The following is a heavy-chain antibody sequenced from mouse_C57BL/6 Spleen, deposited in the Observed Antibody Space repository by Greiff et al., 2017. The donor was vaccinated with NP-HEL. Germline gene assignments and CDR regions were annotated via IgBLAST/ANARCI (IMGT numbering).Heavy chain of an antibody. CDR1: GYTFTSYW. D-gene: IGHD2-5*01. Sequence: VQLQQPGAELVKPGASVKMSCKASGYTFTSYWITWVKQRPGQGLEWIGDIYPGSGSTNYNEKFKSKATLTVDTSSSTAYMQLSSLTSEDSAVYYCATYYSNYVGRYFDVWGTGTTVTVSS. V-gene: IGHV1-55*01. J-gene: IGHJ1*03. CDR3: ATYYSNYVGRYFDV. CDR2: IYPGSGST.